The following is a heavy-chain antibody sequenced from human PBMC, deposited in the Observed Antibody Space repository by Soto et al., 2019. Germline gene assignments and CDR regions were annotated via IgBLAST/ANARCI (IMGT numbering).Heavy chain of an antibody. J-gene: IGHJ6*02. CDR3: ERDAGIAVAGPRGYYYYGMDV. Sequence: GGSLRLSCAASGFTFSSYAMHWVLKAPGKGLEWVAAITSTGSTKYYADSVKGRFTISRDNSKNTLYLQMNSLRDEDTAVYYCERDAGIAVAGPRGYYYYGMDVWGQGTTVTVSS. V-gene: IGHV3-30-3*01. D-gene: IGHD6-19*01. CDR1: GFTFSSYA. CDR2: ITSTGSTK.